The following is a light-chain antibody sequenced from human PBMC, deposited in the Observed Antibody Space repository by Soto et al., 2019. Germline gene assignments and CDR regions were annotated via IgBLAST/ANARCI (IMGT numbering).Light chain of an antibody. CDR3: QQYRDSLGT. V-gene: IGKV3-20*01. CDR1: QSVISTY. CDR2: DAS. Sequence: EIVLTRSPGTLSLSPGERATLSCRASQSVISTYLAWYQQKPGQAPRLLIYDASSRATGIPDRFSGSGSGTDFTLTISRLEPEDFAVYYCQQYRDSLGTFGQGTKVDIK. J-gene: IGKJ1*01.